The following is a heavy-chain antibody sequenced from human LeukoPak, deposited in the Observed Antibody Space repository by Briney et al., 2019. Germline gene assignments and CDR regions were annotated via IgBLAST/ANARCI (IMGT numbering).Heavy chain of an antibody. D-gene: IGHD1-1*01. V-gene: IGHV3-23*01. J-gene: IGHJ4*02. CDR2: ISGSGGSK. CDR3: ARRYDYFDY. Sequence: GGSLRLSCAASGFTFSSYAMSWVRQAPGKGLEWVSGISGSGGSKYYADSVKGRFTISRDNSKNTLYLQMNSLRAEDTAIYYCARRYDYFDYWGQGTLVTVSS. CDR1: GFTFSSYA.